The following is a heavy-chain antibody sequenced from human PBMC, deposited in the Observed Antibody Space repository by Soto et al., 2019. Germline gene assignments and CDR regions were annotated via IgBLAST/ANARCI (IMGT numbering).Heavy chain of an antibody. CDR2: IVVGSGNT. CDR3: AAGDLRYFDWPPLDY. D-gene: IGHD3-9*01. CDR1: GFTLTSSA. V-gene: IGHV1-58*01. Sequence: SAKVACKSSGFTLTSSAVHWVRQARGQRLEWIGWIVVGSGNTNYAQKLQERVTITRDMSTSTAYMELSSLRSEDTAVYYCAAGDLRYFDWPPLDYWGQGTLVTVSS. J-gene: IGHJ4*02.